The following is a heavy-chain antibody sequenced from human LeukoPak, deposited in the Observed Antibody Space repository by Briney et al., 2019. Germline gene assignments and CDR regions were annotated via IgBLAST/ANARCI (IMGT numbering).Heavy chain of an antibody. CDR1: GGSTSNYF. J-gene: IGHJ4*02. Sequence: AETLSLTCTASGGSTSNYFCTWLRQSAGKGLEWIGRIHTSGSTTYNPSLKSGVSMSVDTSKNQFSLKRSSVTTADTAVYYCARDPEGHGYYFDYWGQGALVTVSS. D-gene: IGHD3-3*01. V-gene: IGHV4-4*07. CDR2: IHTSGST. CDR3: ARDPEGHGYYFDY.